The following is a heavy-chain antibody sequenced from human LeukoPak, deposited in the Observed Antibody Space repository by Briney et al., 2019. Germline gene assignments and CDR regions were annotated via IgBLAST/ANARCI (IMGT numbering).Heavy chain of an antibody. CDR1: GFTFDDYA. CDR3: AKDRSSGWYYDY. V-gene: IGHV3-43*02. J-gene: IGHJ4*02. CDR2: ISGDGGST. D-gene: IGHD6-19*01. Sequence: PGGSLRLSCAASGFTFDDYAMHWARQAPGKGPEWVSLISGDGGSTYYADSVKGRFTISRDNSKNSLYLQMNSLRTEDTALYYCAKDRSSGWYYDYWGQGTLVTVSS.